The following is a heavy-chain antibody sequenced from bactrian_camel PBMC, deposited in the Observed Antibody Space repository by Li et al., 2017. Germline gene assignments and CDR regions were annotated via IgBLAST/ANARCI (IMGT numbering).Heavy chain of an antibody. D-gene: IGHD1*01. CDR3: ARVLIGRAGPDFRY. CDR2: INSGGGST. CDR1: GFTFSSYD. V-gene: IGHV3S40*01. Sequence: VQLVESGGGLVQPGGSLRLSCAASGFTFSSYDMSWVRQAPGKGLEWVSSINSGGGSTYYADSVKGRFTISRDNAKNTLYLQMNSLKPEDTAMYYCARVLIGRAGPDFRYWGQGTQVTVS. J-gene: IGHJ6*01.